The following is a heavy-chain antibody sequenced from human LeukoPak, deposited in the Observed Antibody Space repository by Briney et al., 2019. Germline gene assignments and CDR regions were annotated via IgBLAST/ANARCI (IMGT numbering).Heavy chain of an antibody. CDR2: INHSGST. Sequence: SETLSLTCAVYGGSFSGYYWSWIRQPPAKGLEWIGEINHSGSTNYNPSLKSRVTISVDASKNQFSLKLSSVTAADAAWYYCARAHSLTGYYTTHYYYYGMDVWGQGTTVTVSS. J-gene: IGHJ6*02. CDR3: ARAHSLTGYYTTHYYYYGMDV. CDR1: GGSFSGYY. V-gene: IGHV4-34*01. D-gene: IGHD3-9*01.